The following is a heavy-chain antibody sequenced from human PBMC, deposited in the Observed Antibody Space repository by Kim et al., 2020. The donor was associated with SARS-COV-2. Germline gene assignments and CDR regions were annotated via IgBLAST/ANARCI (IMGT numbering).Heavy chain of an antibody. CDR3: ARDGWRSGGSCYSPACYYYGMDV. Sequence: SVKVSCKASGGTFSSYAISWVRQAPGQGLEWMGGIIPIFGTANYAQKFQGRVTITADESTSTAYMELSSLRSEDTAVYYCARDGWRSGGSCYSPACYYYGMDVWRQGTTVTVSS. J-gene: IGHJ6*02. D-gene: IGHD2-15*01. CDR1: GGTFSSYA. CDR2: IIPIFGTA. V-gene: IGHV1-69*13.